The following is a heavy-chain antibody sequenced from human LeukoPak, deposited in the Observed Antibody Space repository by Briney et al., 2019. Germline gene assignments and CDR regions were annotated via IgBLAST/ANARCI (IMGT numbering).Heavy chain of an antibody. Sequence: ASVKVSCKASGGTFSSYAISWVRQAPGQGLEWMGGVIPIFGTANYAQKFQGRVTITTDESTSTAYMELSSLRSEDTAVYYCARTDYGGNSEDFDYWGRGTLVTVSS. D-gene: IGHD4-23*01. V-gene: IGHV1-69*05. CDR1: GGTFSSYA. CDR3: ARTDYGGNSEDFDY. CDR2: VIPIFGTA. J-gene: IGHJ4*02.